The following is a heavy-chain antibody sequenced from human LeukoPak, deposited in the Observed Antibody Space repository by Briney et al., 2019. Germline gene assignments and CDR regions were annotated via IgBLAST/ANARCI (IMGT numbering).Heavy chain of an antibody. D-gene: IGHD6-13*01. V-gene: IGHV3-74*01. CDR1: GFTFSTYW. CDR2: INADVSST. CDR3: ARGKHTAAIPDY. J-gene: IGHJ4*02. Sequence: PGGSLRLSRAASGFTFSTYWMHWVRQAPGKGLVWVSRINADVSSTSYADSVKGRFTISRDNAKNTLYLQMNSLRAEDKAVYYCARGKHTAAIPDYWGQGTLVTVSS.